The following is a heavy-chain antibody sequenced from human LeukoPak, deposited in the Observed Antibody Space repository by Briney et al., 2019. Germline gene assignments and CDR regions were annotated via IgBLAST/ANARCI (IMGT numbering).Heavy chain of an antibody. J-gene: IGHJ4*02. D-gene: IGHD1-14*01. V-gene: IGHV3-74*01. Sequence: PGGSLRLSCAASGFTFSSYWMHWVRQAPGKGLVWVSRINSDGSATSYADSVKGRFTISRDNARNTLFLQMNSLRPEDTAVYFCARACLGCRRNDYWGQGTLVTVSS. CDR1: GFTFSSYW. CDR2: INSDGSAT. CDR3: ARACLGCRRNDY.